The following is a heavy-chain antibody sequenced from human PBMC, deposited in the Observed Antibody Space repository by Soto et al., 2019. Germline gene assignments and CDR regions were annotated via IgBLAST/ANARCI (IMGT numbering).Heavy chain of an antibody. D-gene: IGHD1-20*01. Sequence: ASVKVSCKSSGYTCNSCAMHRLRQAPGQRLEWMGWINAGNGNTKYSQKFQGRVTITRDTSASTAYMELSSLRSEDTAVYYCARHNFPYYYYGMDVWGQGTTVTVSS. V-gene: IGHV1-3*01. J-gene: IGHJ6*02. CDR3: ARHNFPYYYYGMDV. CDR1: GYTCNSCA. CDR2: INAGNGNT.